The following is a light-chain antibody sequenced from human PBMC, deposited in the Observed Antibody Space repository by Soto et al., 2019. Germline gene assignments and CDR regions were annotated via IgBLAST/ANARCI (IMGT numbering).Light chain of an antibody. CDR2: DTN. CDR1: SGAVTSGHY. J-gene: IGLJ3*02. V-gene: IGLV7-46*01. CDR3: LLFYSGPRV. Sequence: QAVVTQEASLTVSPGGTVTLTCDSSSGAVTSGHYPYWFQQKPGQAPRTLIYDTNNKHYWTPARFSGSLLGGKAALTLSGAQPEEEAEYYCLLFYSGPRVFGGGTKLTVL.